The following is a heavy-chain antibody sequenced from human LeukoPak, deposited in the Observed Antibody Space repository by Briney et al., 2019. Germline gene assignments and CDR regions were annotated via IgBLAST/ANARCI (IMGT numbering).Heavy chain of an antibody. CDR1: GFTFSSYS. Sequence: GGSLRLSCAASGFTFSSYSMNWVRQAPGKGLEWVSRINSDGSSTSYADSVKGRFTISRDNAKNTLYLQMNSLRAEDTAVYYCARSVGSWFDPWGQGTLVTVSS. CDR2: INSDGSST. D-gene: IGHD6-25*01. J-gene: IGHJ5*02. V-gene: IGHV3-74*01. CDR3: ARSVGSWFDP.